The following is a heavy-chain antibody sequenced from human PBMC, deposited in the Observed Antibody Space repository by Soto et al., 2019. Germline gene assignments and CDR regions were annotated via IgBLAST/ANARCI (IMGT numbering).Heavy chain of an antibody. Sequence: SETLSLTCTVSGGSISSGDYYWSWIRQPPGKGLEWIGYIYYSRSTYYNPSLKSRVTISVDTSKNQFSLKLSSVTAADTAVYYCARGNNTYFDYWGQGTLVTVSS. CDR2: IYYSRST. CDR1: GGSISSGDYY. CDR3: ARGNNTYFDY. J-gene: IGHJ4*02. V-gene: IGHV4-30-4*08.